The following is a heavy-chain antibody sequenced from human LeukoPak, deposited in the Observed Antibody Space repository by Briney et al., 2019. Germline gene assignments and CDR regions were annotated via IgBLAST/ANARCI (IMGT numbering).Heavy chain of an antibody. CDR1: GFTFGTCS. CDR3: AKNYRYFDY. D-gene: IGHD3-10*01. J-gene: IGHJ4*02. Sequence: GGSLRLSCAASGFTFGTCSMNWVRQAPGKGLEWVSGISGSGGSTNYAESVKGRFTISRDNSKNTLYLQMNSLRAEDTAIYYCAKNYRYFDYWGQGTLVTVSS. CDR2: ISGSGGST. V-gene: IGHV3-23*01.